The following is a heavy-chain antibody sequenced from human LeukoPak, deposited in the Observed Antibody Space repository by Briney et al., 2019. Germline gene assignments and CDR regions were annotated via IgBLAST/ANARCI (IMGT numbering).Heavy chain of an antibody. Sequence: ASVKVSCKASGYTFTSYGIIWVRQAPGQGLEWMGWNSGYNGNTYYVQKVQGRVTMTRDKATSTVYMELNSLRADDTAVYYCARDHVDTSFDIWVQGTMVTVSS. CDR3: ARDHVDTSFDI. V-gene: IGHV1-18*01. D-gene: IGHD5-18*01. J-gene: IGHJ3*02. CDR2: NSGYNGNT. CDR1: GYTFTSYG.